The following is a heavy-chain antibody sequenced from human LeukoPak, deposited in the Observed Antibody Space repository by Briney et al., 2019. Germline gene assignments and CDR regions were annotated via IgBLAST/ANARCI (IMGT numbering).Heavy chain of an antibody. J-gene: IGHJ3*02. CDR1: GGSFSGYY. CDR3: ARGLDIGAFDI. CDR2: INHSGST. D-gene: IGHD5-12*01. V-gene: IGHV4-34*01. Sequence: SETLSPTCAVYGGSFSGYYWSWIRQPPGKGLEWIGEINHSGSTNYNPSLKSRVTISVDTSKNQFSLKLSSVTAADTAVYYCARGLDIGAFDIWGQGTMVTVSS.